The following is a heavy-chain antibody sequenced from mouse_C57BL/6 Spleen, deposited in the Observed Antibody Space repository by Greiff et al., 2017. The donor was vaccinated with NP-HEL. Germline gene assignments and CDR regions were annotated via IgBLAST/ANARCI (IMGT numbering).Heavy chain of an antibody. CDR3: TRRTGTEDYARDY. CDR2: IDPETGGT. J-gene: IGHJ4*01. CDR1: GYTFTDYE. V-gene: IGHV1-15*01. Sequence: SGAELVRPGASVTLSCKASGYTFTDYEMHWVKQTPVHGLEWIGAIDPETGGTAYNQKFKGKAILTADKSSSTAYMELRSLTSEDSAVYYCTRRTGTEDYARDYWGQGTSVTVSS. D-gene: IGHD4-1*01.